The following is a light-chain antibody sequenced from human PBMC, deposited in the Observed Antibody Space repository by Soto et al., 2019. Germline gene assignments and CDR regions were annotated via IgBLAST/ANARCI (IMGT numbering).Light chain of an antibody. CDR2: GNS. CDR1: SSNIGAGYD. V-gene: IGLV1-40*01. CDR3: QSYDSSLNGWKV. Sequence: QSVLTQPPSVSGAPGQRVTISCTGSSSNIGAGYDVHWYQQLPGTAPKLLIYGNSNRPSGVPDRFSGSKSGTSASLAITGLQAEDESDYYCQSYDSSLNGWKVFSGGTKLTVL. J-gene: IGLJ2*01.